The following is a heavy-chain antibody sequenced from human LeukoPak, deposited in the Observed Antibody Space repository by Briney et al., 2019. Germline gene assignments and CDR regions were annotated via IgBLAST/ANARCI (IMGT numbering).Heavy chain of an antibody. CDR3: ARHTLEYSSSPGLDY. J-gene: IGHJ4*02. D-gene: IGHD6-6*01. CDR1: GGSISSSSYY. CDR2: IYYSGST. Sequence: KSSETQSLTCTVSGGSISSSSYYWGWIRQPPGKGLEWIGSIYYSGSTYYNPSLKSRVTISVDTSKNQFSLKLSSVTAADTAVYYCARHTLEYSSSPGLDYWGQGTLVTVSS. V-gene: IGHV4-39*01.